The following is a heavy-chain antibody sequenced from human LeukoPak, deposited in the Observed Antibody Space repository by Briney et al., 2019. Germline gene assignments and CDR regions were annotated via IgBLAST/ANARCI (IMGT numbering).Heavy chain of an antibody. CDR1: GGSISSYH. CDR3: AREISVVDMRCVDI. CDR2: MYTSGIT. J-gene: IGHJ3*02. V-gene: IGHV4-4*07. D-gene: IGHD2-21*01. Sequence: SETLSLTCLGSGGSISSYHWCWIRQPGGKGREGIGRMYTSGITNYNPSLNSRVTKAVDPSKNQFSLKLSSVTAADTAVYYCAREISVVDMRCVDIWGQGPMVTVSS.